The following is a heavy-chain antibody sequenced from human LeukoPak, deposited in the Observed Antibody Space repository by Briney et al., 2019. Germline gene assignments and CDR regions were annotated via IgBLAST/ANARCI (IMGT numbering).Heavy chain of an antibody. CDR2: VSISSGTI. CDR3: GKGRSMLGELSGDY. V-gene: IGHV3-48*01. D-gene: IGHD3-10*02. J-gene: IGHJ4*02. CDR1: GFTFSGHN. Sequence: PGGSLRLSCAASGFTFSGHNMNWVRQAPGKGLEWISFVSISSGTIYYADSVNGRFRISRDNSKNTLYLQMNSLRTEDTAVYYCGKGRSMLGELSGDYWGQGTLVTVSS.